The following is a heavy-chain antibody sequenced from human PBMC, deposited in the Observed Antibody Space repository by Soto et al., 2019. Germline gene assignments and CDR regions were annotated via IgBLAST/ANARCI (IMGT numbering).Heavy chain of an antibody. CDR1: GFTFNTHW. CDR3: ARGGAMGVDY. V-gene: IGHV3-74*01. CDR2: IYFDGITT. J-gene: IGHJ4*02. Sequence: GGSLRLSCTASGFTFNTHWMDWVRQAPGKGLVWVSRIYFDGITTNYADSVKGRLTVSRDNAKNTVYLHVNTLRDEDTAVYYCARGGAMGVDYWGQGTLVTVSS. D-gene: IGHD1-26*01.